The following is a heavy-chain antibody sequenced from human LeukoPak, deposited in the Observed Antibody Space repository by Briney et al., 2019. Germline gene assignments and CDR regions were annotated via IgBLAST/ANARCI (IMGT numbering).Heavy chain of an antibody. V-gene: IGHV4-59*12. CDR3: AITKKGGSGSFPIDP. CDR1: GGSISSYY. D-gene: IGHD3-10*01. CDR2: IYYSGST. J-gene: IGHJ5*02. Sequence: SETLSLTCTVSGGSISSYYWSWIRQPPGKGLEWIGSIYYSGSTYYNPSLKSRVTISVDTSKNQFSLKLSSVTAADTAVYYCAITKKGGSGSFPIDPWGQGTLVTVSS.